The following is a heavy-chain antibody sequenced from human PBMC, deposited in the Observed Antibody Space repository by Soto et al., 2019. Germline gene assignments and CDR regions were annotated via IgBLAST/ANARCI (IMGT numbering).Heavy chain of an antibody. CDR1: GYSCSSYG. V-gene: IGHV5-10-1*01. J-gene: IGHJ3*02. CDR2: IDPSDSYT. D-gene: IGHD3-3*01. Sequence: XDSLKVSCKGSGYSCSSYGITWVLQMPGKGLEWMGRIDPSDSYTNYSPSFQGHVTISADKSISTAYLQWSSLKASDTAMYYCARQAIFGVIIIAFDIWGQGTMVTVSS. CDR3: ARQAIFGVIIIAFDI.